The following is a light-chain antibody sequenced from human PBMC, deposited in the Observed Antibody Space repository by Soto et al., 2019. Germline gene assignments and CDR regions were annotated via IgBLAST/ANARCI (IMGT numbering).Light chain of an antibody. J-gene: IGKJ1*01. CDR1: QGISSW. V-gene: IGKV1-12*01. CDR2: AAS. CDR3: QHYNNWPRT. Sequence: DIQMTQSPSSVSASVGDRVTITCRASQGISSWLAWYQQKPGKAPKLLIYAASSLQSGVPSRFSGSGSGTEFTLTISSLQSEDFAVYYCQHYNNWPRTFGQGTKVEIK.